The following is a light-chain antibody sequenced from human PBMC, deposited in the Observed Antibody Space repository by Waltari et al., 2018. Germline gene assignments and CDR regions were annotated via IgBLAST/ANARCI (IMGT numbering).Light chain of an antibody. CDR1: QGVSNF. V-gene: IGKV3-11*01. CDR2: HAS. Sequence: EIVLTQSPATLSLSPGERATLSCRASQGVSNFLAWYQQKPGQAPRLLIYHASNRATGIPARFSGRGSGTDFTLTISSLEPGDSAVYYCQQRANWPPLTFGGGTRVEI. J-gene: IGKJ4*01. CDR3: QQRANWPPLT.